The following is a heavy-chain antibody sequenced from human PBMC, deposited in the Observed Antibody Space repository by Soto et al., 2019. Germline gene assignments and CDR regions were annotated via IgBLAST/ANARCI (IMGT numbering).Heavy chain of an antibody. CDR2: IIPMFDII. J-gene: IGHJ6*02. Sequence: SVKVSCKVSGGTFSSYTITWVRQAPGEGLEWMGRIIPMFDIINYAQKFQGRVTITADKSTNTAYMELTSLKSDDTAVYYCARVEHENYGMDLWG. CDR1: GGTFSSYT. V-gene: IGHV1-69*02. CDR3: ARVEHENYGMDL.